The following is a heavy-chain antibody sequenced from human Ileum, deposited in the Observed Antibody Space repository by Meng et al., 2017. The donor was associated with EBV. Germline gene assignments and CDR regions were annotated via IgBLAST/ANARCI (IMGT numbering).Heavy chain of an antibody. CDR2: IFSSGYT. J-gene: IGHJ4*02. CDR1: GGSVSSGDYY. V-gene: IGHV4-61*08. CDR3: ARHLYCSGGSCSFIDH. Sequence: QGQRQESGPGLVKPSETLSLTCTVSGGSVSSGDYYWNWIRQPPGKGLEWIGSIFSSGYTSFNPSLYSRVTISVDSSKNQFSLNLGSVTAADTAVYYCARHLYCSGGSCSFIDHWGQGTLVTVSS. D-gene: IGHD2-15*01.